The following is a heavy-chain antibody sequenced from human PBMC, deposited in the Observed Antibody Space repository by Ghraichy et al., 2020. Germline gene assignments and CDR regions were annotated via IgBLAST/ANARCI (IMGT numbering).Heavy chain of an antibody. V-gene: IGHV3-15*01. D-gene: IGHD2-15*01. CDR2: IKSKTDGGTT. CDR3: TTTRACSGGSCYLYYYYGMDV. J-gene: IGHJ6*02. CDR1: GFTFSNAW. Sequence: GGSLRLSCAASGFTFSNAWMSWVRQAPGKGLEWVGRIKSKTDGGTTDYAAPVKGRFTISRDDSKNTLYLPMNSLKTEDTAVYYCTTTRACSGGSCYLYYYYGMDVWGQGTTVTVSS.